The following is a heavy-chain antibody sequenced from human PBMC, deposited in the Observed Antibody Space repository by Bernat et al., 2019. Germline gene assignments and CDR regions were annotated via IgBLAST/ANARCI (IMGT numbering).Heavy chain of an antibody. CDR2: IYYSGAT. Sequence: QLQLQESGPGLVKPSETLSLTCTVSGGSISGSSYTWGWIRQPPGKGLEFIGSIYYSGATYYNPSLKSRVTISVDTSKNQFSLGLGSVTAADTAVYYCARHSHYYYQMDVWGKGTTVTVSS. CDR1: GGSISGSSYT. CDR3: ARHSHYYYQMDV. J-gene: IGHJ6*03. V-gene: IGHV4-39*01.